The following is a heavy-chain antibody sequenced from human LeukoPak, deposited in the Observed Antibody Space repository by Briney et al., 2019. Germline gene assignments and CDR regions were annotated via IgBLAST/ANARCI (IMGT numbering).Heavy chain of an antibody. Sequence: SETLSLTCTVSGDSIYSYYWSWLRQPPGKRLEWIAYVYYDGSTNYNPSLKSRVKLAVDTSKNQVSLNLSSVTAADTAVYYCAKIAFDALDIWGQGTMVSVSS. V-gene: IGHV4-59*01. CDR2: VYYDGST. CDR1: GDSIYSYY. CDR3: AKIAFDALDI. D-gene: IGHD2-21*01. J-gene: IGHJ3*02.